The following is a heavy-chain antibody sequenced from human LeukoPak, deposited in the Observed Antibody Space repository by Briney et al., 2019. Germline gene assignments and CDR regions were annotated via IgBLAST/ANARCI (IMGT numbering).Heavy chain of an antibody. CDR1: GGAFSGYY. CDR2: INHSGST. D-gene: IGHD5-18*01. J-gene: IGHJ5*02. V-gene: IGHV4-34*01. CDR3: AKGAGGFSYYNWFDP. Sequence: SETLSLTGAVYGGAFSGYYWSWIRQPPGKGLEWIGEINHSGSTNYNPSLESRVTISVDTSKNQFSLKLASVTAADTAIYYCAKGAGGFSYYNWFDPWGQGTLVTVSS.